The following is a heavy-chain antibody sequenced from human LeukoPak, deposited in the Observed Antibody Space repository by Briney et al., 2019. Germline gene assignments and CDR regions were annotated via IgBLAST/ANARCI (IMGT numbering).Heavy chain of an antibody. CDR2: MYASGAT. J-gene: IGHJ3*02. V-gene: IGHV4-4*07. CDR1: GGSISNYY. Sequence: SETLSLACSVSGGSISNYYWNWIRQPAGKGLEWIGRMYASGATRYNPSFQSRVTMSADTSKNQVSLNVTSVTAADTAVYFCARDQPGSGGHKNDAFDIWGQGTMVTVSS. CDR3: ARDQPGSGGHKNDAFDI. D-gene: IGHD3-10*01.